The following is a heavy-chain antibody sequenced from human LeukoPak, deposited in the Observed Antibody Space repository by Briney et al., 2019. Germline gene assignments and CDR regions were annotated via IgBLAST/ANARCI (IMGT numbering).Heavy chain of an antibody. Sequence: ASVKVSCKASGYTFTSYGISWVRQAPGQGLEWMGWISAYNGNTNYAQKLQGRVTMTTDTSTSTAYMELRSLRSDDTAVYYCARDWGYYVSSGYLGVFDIWGQGTMVTVSS. V-gene: IGHV1-18*01. CDR3: ARDWGYYVSSGYLGVFDI. J-gene: IGHJ3*02. CDR1: GYTFTSYG. CDR2: ISAYNGNT. D-gene: IGHD3-22*01.